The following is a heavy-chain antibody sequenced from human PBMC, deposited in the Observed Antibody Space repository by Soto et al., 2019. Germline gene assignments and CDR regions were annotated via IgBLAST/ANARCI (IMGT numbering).Heavy chain of an antibody. CDR1: GFTFSSYS. Sequence: GGSLRLSCAASGFTFSSYSMNWVRQAPGKGLEWVSSISSSSSYIYYADSVKGRFTISRGNAKNSLYLQMNSLRAEDTAVYYCARDPAHYDFWSGYYTHGMDVWGQGTTVTVSS. V-gene: IGHV3-21*01. CDR2: ISSSSSYI. CDR3: ARDPAHYDFWSGYYTHGMDV. J-gene: IGHJ6*02. D-gene: IGHD3-3*01.